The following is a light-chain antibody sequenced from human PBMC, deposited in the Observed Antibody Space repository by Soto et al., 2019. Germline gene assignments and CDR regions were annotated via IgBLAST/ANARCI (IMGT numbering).Light chain of an antibody. CDR2: GAS. J-gene: IGKJ3*01. CDR3: QQYGKSPLFI. V-gene: IGKV3-20*01. Sequence: EIVLTQSPGTLSLSPGERATLSCRASQTVDSSFIAWYQHKPGQAPRLLIYGASTRATGIPDRFSGSGSGPDFTLTIRRREPEDFAVSCCQQYGKSPLFIFGPGTKVDIK. CDR1: QTVDSSF.